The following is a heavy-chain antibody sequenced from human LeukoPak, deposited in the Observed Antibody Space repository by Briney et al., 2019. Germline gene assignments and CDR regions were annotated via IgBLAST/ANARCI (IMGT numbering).Heavy chain of an antibody. V-gene: IGHV4-34*01. CDR3: ARLRGRLVRFVLMGWFDP. CDR1: GGSFSGYY. CDR2: INDSGST. D-gene: IGHD3-9*01. J-gene: IGHJ5*02. Sequence: SETLSLTCAVYGGSFSGYYWSWIRQPPGKGLEWIGEINDSGSTNYNPSLKSRVTISVDTSKNQFSLKLSSVTAADTAVYYCARLRGRLVRFVLMGWFDPWGQGTLVTVSS.